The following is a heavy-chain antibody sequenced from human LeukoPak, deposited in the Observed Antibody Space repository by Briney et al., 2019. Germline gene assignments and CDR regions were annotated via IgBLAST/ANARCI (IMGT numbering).Heavy chain of an antibody. V-gene: IGHV3-21*06. CDR3: GKAFPPLRVAAAGDY. D-gene: IGHD6-25*01. CDR2: ISYMGDHR. Sequence: TGGSLRLSCTASGFTFSDCYMNWFRQAPGKGLQWVSSISYMGDHRYYADSAKGRFTISRNNAKNSLYLKMDNLRADDTAVYYCGKAFPPLRVAAAGDYWGQGTLVTVSS. J-gene: IGHJ4*02. CDR1: GFTFSDCY.